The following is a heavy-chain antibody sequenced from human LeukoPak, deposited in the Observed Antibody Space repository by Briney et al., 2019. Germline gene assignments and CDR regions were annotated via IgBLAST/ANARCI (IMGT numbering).Heavy chain of an antibody. J-gene: IGHJ6*03. D-gene: IGHD3-10*01. Sequence: GGSLRLSCAASGFTFSSYSMNWVRQAPGKGLEWVSYISSISSTIYYADSVKGRLTISRDNAKNSLYLKMNSLRAEDTAVYYCARDMVRGVSFYYYYYMDVWGKGTTVTVSS. V-gene: IGHV3-48*01. CDR2: ISSISSTI. CDR3: ARDMVRGVSFYYYYYMDV. CDR1: GFTFSSYS.